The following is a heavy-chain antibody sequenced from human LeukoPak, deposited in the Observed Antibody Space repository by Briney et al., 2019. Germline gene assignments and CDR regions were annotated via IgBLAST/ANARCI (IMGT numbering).Heavy chain of an antibody. V-gene: IGHV4-4*07. Sequence: SETLSLTCTVSGGSISSYYWSWIQQPAGKGLEWIGRIYTSGSTNYNPSLKSRVTISVDTSKNQFSLKLSSVTAADTAVYYCAREWYARQYQLLYNRRSWFDPWGQGTLVTVSS. CDR3: AREWYARQYQLLYNRRSWFDP. J-gene: IGHJ5*02. D-gene: IGHD2-2*02. CDR2: IYTSGST. CDR1: GGSISSYY.